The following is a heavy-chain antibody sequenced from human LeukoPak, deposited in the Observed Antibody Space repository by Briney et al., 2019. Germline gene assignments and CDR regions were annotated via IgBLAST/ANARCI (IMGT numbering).Heavy chain of an antibody. J-gene: IGHJ5*01. CDR2: IWFDGSNK. CDR3: AKSEFDYYDSSGPPDS. D-gene: IGHD3-22*01. CDR1: GFTFSTFA. V-gene: IGHV3-33*06. Sequence: GGSLRLSCAASGFTFSTFAMHWVRQPPDKGLEWVAVIWFDGSNKYYADSVKGRFSISRDNSKNTLSLQMNSLRADDTAVYYCAKSEFDYYDSSGPPDSWGQGTLVTVSS.